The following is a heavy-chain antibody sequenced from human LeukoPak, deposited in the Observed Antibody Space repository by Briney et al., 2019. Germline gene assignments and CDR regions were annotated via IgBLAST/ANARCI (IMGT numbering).Heavy chain of an antibody. CDR2: FSYSGST. D-gene: IGHD1-26*01. Sequence: SETLSLTCSVSGVSISDYHWIWIRQPPAKGLEWMGYFSYSGSTRYNPSLKSRVTMSVETSKNQFFLRLISVAAADTAVYYCARMYSGTSYYFDFWGQGTLVTVSS. J-gene: IGHJ4*02. V-gene: IGHV4-59*01. CDR1: GVSISDYH. CDR3: ARMYSGTSYYFDF.